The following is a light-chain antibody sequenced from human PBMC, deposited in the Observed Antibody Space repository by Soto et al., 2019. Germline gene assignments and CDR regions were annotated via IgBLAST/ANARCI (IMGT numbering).Light chain of an antibody. CDR3: QQYNGSPYT. CDR1: QSVGSIY. CDR2: GAS. V-gene: IGKV3-20*01. Sequence: EVVLTQSPGTLSLSPGEGATLSCRASQSVGSIYLAWYQQKPGQAPRLLIYGASRRATGIPDRFSGSGSGTDFTLTISRLEPEDFAVYYCQQYNGSPYTSGRGTKEEI. J-gene: IGKJ2*01.